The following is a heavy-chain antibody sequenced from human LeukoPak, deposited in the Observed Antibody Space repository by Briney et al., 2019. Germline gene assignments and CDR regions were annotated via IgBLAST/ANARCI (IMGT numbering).Heavy chain of an antibody. CDR1: GFTVSSNY. V-gene: IGHV3-66*01. CDR2: IYSGGST. J-gene: IGHJ4*02. D-gene: IGHD6-13*01. CDR3: AKEKLPYSSSWYFDY. Sequence: GGSLRLSCAASGFTVSSNYMSWVRQAPGKGLEWVSVIYSGGSTYYADSVKGRFTISRDNSKNTLYLQMNSLRAEDTAVYYCAKEKLPYSSSWYFDYWGQGTLVTVSS.